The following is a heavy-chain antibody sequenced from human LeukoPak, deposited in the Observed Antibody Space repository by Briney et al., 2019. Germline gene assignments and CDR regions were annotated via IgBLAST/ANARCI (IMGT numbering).Heavy chain of an antibody. CDR3: ARDTYYDILTGYGRDY. CDR1: GFTFSSYE. Sequence: GGSLRLSCAASGFTFSSYEMNGVRQAPGKGLEWVSYISSSGSTIYYADSVKSRFTISRDNAKNSLYLQMNSLRAEDTAVYYCARDTYYDILTGYGRDYWGQGTLVTVSS. CDR2: ISSSGSTI. V-gene: IGHV3-48*03. J-gene: IGHJ4*02. D-gene: IGHD3-9*01.